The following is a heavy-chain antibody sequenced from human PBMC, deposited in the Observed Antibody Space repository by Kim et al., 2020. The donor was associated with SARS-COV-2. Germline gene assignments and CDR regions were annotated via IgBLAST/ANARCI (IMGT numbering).Heavy chain of an antibody. CDR1: GFTFSSYA. D-gene: IGHD3-3*01. V-gene: IGHV3-23*01. CDR2: ITNSGGST. CDR3: AESGVVLAEIDS. J-gene: IGHJ4*02. Sequence: GGSLRLSCAASGFTFSSYAMSWVRQAPGKGLEWVSAITNSGGSTYYADSVQGRFTISRDNSKNTLYLQMNSLRAEDTAVYYCAESGVVLAEIDSWGQGTLVTVSS.